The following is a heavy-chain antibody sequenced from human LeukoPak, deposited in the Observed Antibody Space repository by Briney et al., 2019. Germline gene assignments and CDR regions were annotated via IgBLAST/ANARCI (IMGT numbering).Heavy chain of an antibody. J-gene: IGHJ5*01. D-gene: IGHD2-15*01. CDR3: ARLRQDIVVVVAATHNWFDS. V-gene: IGHV5-51*01. Sequence: GESLKISCKGSGYSFTSYWIGWVRQMPGKGLEWMGIIYPGDSDTRYSPSFQGQVTISADKSISTAYLQWSSLKASDTAMYYCARLRQDIVVVVAATHNWFDSWGQGTLVTVSS. CDR2: IYPGDSDT. CDR1: GYSFTSYW.